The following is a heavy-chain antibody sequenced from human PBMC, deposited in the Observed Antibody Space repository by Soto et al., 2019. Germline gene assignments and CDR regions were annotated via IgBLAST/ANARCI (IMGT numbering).Heavy chain of an antibody. CDR2: IYSGSST. J-gene: IGHJ6*02. V-gene: IGHV3-66*01. Sequence: EVQLVESGGGLVQPGGSLRLSCAASGFTVSSNYMSWVRQAPGKGLVWVSVIYSGSSTYYADSVKGRFTISSDNSKNTLYLQMNSLRAEDTAVYYCARDRNTLYGMDVWGQGTTVTVSS. CDR3: ARDRNTLYGMDV. D-gene: IGHD2-2*02. CDR1: GFTVSSNY.